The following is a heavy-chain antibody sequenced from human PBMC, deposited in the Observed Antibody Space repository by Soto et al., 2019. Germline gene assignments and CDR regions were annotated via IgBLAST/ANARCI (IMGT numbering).Heavy chain of an antibody. CDR2: ISGSGGST. Sequence: PGGSLRLSCAASGFTFSIYAMSWVRQAPGKGLEWVSAISGSGGSTYYADSVKGRFTISRDNSKNTLYLQMNSLRAEDTAVYYCAKVPYSYGYAFDYWGQGTLVTVSS. CDR1: GFTFSIYA. D-gene: IGHD5-18*01. V-gene: IGHV3-23*01. J-gene: IGHJ4*02. CDR3: AKVPYSYGYAFDY.